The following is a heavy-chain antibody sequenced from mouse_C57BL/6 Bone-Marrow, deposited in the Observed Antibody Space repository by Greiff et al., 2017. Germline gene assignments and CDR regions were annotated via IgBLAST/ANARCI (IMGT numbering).Heavy chain of an antibody. CDR3: TGRYYGSSEDY. Sequence: EVKVEESGGGLVQPGGSMKLSCVASGFTFSNYWMNWVRQSPEKGLEWVAQIRLKSDNYATHYAESVKGRFTISSDDSKSSVYLQMNNLRAEDTGIYYCTGRYYGSSEDYWGQGTTLTVSS. CDR1: GFTFSNYW. D-gene: IGHD1-1*01. J-gene: IGHJ2*01. CDR2: IRLKSDNYAT. V-gene: IGHV6-3*01.